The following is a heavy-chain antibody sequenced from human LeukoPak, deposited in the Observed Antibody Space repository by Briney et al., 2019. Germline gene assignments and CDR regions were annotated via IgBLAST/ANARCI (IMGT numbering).Heavy chain of an antibody. CDR1: GFTFSSYG. CDR2: ISYDGSNK. CDR3: AKEGATDAFDI. J-gene: IGHJ3*02. D-gene: IGHD1-26*01. Sequence: GGSLRLSCAASGFTFSSYGMHWVRQAPGKGLEWVAVISYDGSNKYYADSVKGRFTISRDNSKNTLYLQMNSLRAEDTAVYYRAKEGATDAFDIWGQGTMVTVSS. V-gene: IGHV3-30*18.